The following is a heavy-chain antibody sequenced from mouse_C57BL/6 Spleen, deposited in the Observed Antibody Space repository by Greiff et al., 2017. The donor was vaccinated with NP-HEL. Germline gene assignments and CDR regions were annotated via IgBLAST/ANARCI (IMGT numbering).Heavy chain of an antibody. CDR3: ARLLRSRLYWYFDV. CDR2: INPNNGGT. V-gene: IGHV1-22*01. CDR1: GYTFTDYN. D-gene: IGHD1-1*01. J-gene: IGHJ1*03. Sequence: EVQLQQSGPELVKPGASVKMSCKASGYTFTDYNMHWVKQSHGKSLEWIGYINPNNGGTSYNQKFKGKATLTVNKSSSTAYMELRSLTSEDSAVYYCARLLRSRLYWYFDVWGTGTTVTVSS.